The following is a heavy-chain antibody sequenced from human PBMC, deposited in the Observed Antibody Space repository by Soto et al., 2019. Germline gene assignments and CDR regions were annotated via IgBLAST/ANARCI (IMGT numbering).Heavy chain of an antibody. V-gene: IGHV3-30*18. CDR1: GFTFSSYG. Sequence: GGSLRLSWAASGFTFSSYGMHWVRQAPGKGLEWVAVISYDGSNKYYADSVKGRFTISRDNSKNTLYLQMNSLRAEDTAVYYCAKDRSDSGSYYWNYWGQGTLVTVSS. CDR2: ISYDGSNK. CDR3: AKDRSDSGSYYWNY. D-gene: IGHD1-26*01. J-gene: IGHJ4*02.